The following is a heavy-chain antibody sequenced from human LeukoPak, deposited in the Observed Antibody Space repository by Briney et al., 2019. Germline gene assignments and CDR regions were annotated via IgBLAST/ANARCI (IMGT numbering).Heavy chain of an antibody. CDR2: IYPGDSDT. V-gene: IGHV5-51*01. CDR3: ARHGAAVAGPYGMDV. Sequence: GESLKISCKGSGYSFTNYWIGWVRQMPGKGLEWMGIIYPGDSDTRYSPSFQGQVTISADKSISTAYLQWSSLKASDTAMYYCARHGAAVAGPYGMDVWGQGTTVTVSS. CDR1: GYSFTNYW. D-gene: IGHD6-19*01. J-gene: IGHJ6*02.